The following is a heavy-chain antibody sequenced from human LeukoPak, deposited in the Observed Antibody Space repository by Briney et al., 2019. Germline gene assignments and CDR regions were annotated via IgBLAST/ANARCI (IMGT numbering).Heavy chain of an antibody. CDR2: IYTSGSA. D-gene: IGHD5-24*01. V-gene: IGHV4-4*07. Sequence: SETLSLTCTVSGGSISSFYWSWIRQPAGKGLEWIGRIYTSGSANYTPSLKSRVTISVDTSKNQFSLKLSSVTAADTAVYYCARSRDGYNLDIDYWGQGTLVTVSS. CDR3: ARSRDGYNLDIDY. J-gene: IGHJ4*02. CDR1: GGSISSFY.